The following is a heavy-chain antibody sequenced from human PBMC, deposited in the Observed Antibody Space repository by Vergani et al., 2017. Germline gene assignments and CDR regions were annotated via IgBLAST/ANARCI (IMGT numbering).Heavy chain of an antibody. CDR1: GYIFSNFW. D-gene: IGHD3-10*01. CDR2: IYTGDSDV. V-gene: IGHV5-51*01. Sequence: EKQLVQSGSETKKPGESLKLSCQAFGYIFSNFWIGWVRQRPGRGLEWMGIIYTGDSDVKSNPTFRGQVIFSVDTSVNTAYLQWRSLQASDTATYFCASGGHGSENGGALQLWGQGTNITVSS. J-gene: IGHJ3*01. CDR3: ASGGHGSENGGALQL.